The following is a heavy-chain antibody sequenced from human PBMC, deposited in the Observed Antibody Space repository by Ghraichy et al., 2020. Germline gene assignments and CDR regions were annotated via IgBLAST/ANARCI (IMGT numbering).Heavy chain of an antibody. D-gene: IGHD6-19*01. CDR2: ISSSSSTI. CDR1: GFTFSSYS. V-gene: IGHV3-48*02. Sequence: GGSLRLSCAASGFTFSSYSMNWVRQAPGKRLEWVSYISSSSSTIYYADSVKGRFTISRDNAKNSLYLQMNSLRDEDTAVYYCARDHQPYSSGWSDYWGQGTLVTVSS. J-gene: IGHJ4*02. CDR3: ARDHQPYSSGWSDY.